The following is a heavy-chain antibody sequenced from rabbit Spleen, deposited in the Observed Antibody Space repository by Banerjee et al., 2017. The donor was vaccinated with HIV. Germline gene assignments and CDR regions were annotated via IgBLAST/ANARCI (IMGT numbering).Heavy chain of an antibody. D-gene: IGHD4-1*01. CDR2: IYGGSSGST. V-gene: IGHV1S40*01. CDR3: ARAGAVNSVHYGMDL. Sequence: QSLEESGGGLVQPEGSLALTCKASGFTISSSYYMCWVRQAPGKGLEWIACIYGGSSGSTYYASWAKGRFTISKTSSTTLTLQMTSLTGADTATYFCARAGAVNSVHYGMDLWGPGTLVTVS. CDR1: GFTISSSYY. J-gene: IGHJ6*01.